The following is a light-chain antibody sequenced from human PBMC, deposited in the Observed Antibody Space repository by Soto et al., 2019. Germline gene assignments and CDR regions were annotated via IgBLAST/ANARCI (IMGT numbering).Light chain of an antibody. CDR1: QSVSSN. V-gene: IGKV3-15*01. CDR3: QQYNNWPHIA. Sequence: EIVMTQSPATLSVSPGERATLSCRASQSVSSNLAWYQQKPGQDPRLLLYGASTRATGIPARFSGSGSGTEFPRTISSLQSEDFAVYYCQQYNNWPHIAFGQGTRLEIK. J-gene: IGKJ5*01. CDR2: GAS.